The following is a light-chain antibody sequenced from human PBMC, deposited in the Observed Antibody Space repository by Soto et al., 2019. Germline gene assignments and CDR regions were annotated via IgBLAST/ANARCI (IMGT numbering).Light chain of an antibody. CDR3: QQRSSWPIT. Sequence: IRLKKSPATQSLTPGERATLSCRASQSVTSYLAWYQQRPGQAPRLLINDASRRATGIPDRFSGSGSGADFTLTISSLEPEDFAVYYCQQRSSWPITCGQGAVLRL. CDR1: QSVTSY. J-gene: IGKJ5*01. V-gene: IGKV3-11*01. CDR2: DAS.